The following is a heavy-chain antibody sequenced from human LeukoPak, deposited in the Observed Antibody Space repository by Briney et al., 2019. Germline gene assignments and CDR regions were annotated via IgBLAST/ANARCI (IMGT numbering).Heavy chain of an antibody. Sequence: SETLSLTCTVSGGSISSSSYYWGWIRQPPGKGLEWSGSIYYSGSTYYNPSLKSRVTISVDTSKNQFSLKLSSVTAADTAVYYCARSWPGTTYFDYWGQGTLVTVSS. D-gene: IGHD3-10*01. J-gene: IGHJ4*02. CDR3: ARSWPGTTYFDY. CDR2: IYYSGST. V-gene: IGHV4-39*01. CDR1: GGSISSSSYY.